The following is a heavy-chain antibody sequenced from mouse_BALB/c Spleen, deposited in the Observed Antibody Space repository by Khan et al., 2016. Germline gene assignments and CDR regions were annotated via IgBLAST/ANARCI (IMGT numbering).Heavy chain of an antibody. CDR3: ARAHYDYDAMDY. CDR2: IYYSGTI. CDR1: GISITTGNYR. Sequence: VQLKESGPGLVKPSQTVSLTCTVTGISITTGNYRWSWIRQFPGNKLEWIGYIYYSGTITYNPSLTSRTTITRDTSKNQFFLEMNSLTAEDTATYYCARAHYDYDAMDYWGQGTSVTVSS. D-gene: IGHD1-1*02. J-gene: IGHJ4*01. V-gene: IGHV3-5*02.